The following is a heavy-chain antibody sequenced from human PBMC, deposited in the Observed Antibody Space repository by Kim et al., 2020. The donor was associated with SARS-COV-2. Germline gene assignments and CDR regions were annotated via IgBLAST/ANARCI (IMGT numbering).Heavy chain of an antibody. D-gene: IGHD3-16*02. CDR3: AKGPSYYDYVWGSYRRGHYYYGMDV. V-gene: IGHV3-43*02. CDR1: GFTFDDYA. Sequence: GGSLRLSCAASGFTFDDYAMHWVRQAPGKGLEWVSLISGDGGSTYYADSVKGRFTISRDNSKNSLYLQMNSLRTEDTALYYCAKGPSYYDYVWGSYRRGHYYYGMDVWGQGTTVTVSS. CDR2: ISGDGGST. J-gene: IGHJ6*02.